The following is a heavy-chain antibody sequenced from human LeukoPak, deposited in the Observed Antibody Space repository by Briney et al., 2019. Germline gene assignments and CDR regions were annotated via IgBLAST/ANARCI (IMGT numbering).Heavy chain of an antibody. D-gene: IGHD6-19*01. J-gene: IGHJ4*02. V-gene: IGHV3-21*01. CDR1: GFTFSSYS. Sequence: PGGSLRLSCAASGFTFSSYSMNWVRQAPGKGLECVSSISSSSSYIYYADSVKGRFTISRDNAKNSLYLQMNSLRAEDTAVYYCARARGIAVAGTNYWGQGTLVTVSS. CDR3: ARARGIAVAGTNY. CDR2: ISSSSSYI.